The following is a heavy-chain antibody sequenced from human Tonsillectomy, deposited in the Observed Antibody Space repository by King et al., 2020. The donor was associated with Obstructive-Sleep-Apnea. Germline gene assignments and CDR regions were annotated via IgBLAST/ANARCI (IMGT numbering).Heavy chain of an antibody. D-gene: IGHD5-18*01. CDR3: AGIYTYGSAYHGLDV. CDR2: IYYNGTT. J-gene: IGHJ6*02. V-gene: IGHV4-59*01. Sequence: VQLQESGPGLVKPSETLSLTCTVAGGSISSYYWSWIRQPPGKGLEWIGYIYYNGTTNYNPSPKSRVTISLDTSKNQFSLKLSSVTPADTAVYYCAGIYTYGSAYHGLDVWGQGTTVTVSS. CDR1: GGSISSYY.